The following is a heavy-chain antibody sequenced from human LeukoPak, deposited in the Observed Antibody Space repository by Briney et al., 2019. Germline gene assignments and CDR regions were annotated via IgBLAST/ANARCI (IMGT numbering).Heavy chain of an antibody. J-gene: IGHJ4*02. D-gene: IGHD5-24*01. V-gene: IGHV4-34*01. Sequence: PSETLSLTCAVYGGSFSGYYWSWIRQPPGKGLEWIGEINHSGSTNYNPSLKSRVTISVDTSKNQFSLKLSSVTAADTAVYYCVRGYNNFDYWGQGTLVTVSS. CDR1: GGSFSGYY. CDR2: INHSGST. CDR3: VRGYNNFDY.